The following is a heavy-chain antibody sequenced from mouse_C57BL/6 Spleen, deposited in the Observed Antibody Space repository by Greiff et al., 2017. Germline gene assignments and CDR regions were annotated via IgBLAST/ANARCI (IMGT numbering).Heavy chain of an antibody. V-gene: IGHV1-69*01. CDR2: IDSSDSYT. Sequence: QVQLQQPGAELVMPGASVKLSCKASGYTFTSYWMHWVKQRPGQGLEWIGEIDSSDSYTNYNQKFKGKSTLTVDKSSSTAYMQLSSLTSEDSAVYYCARSTSAWFAYWGQGTLVTVSA. CDR3: ARSTSAWFAY. CDR1: GYTFTSYW. J-gene: IGHJ3*01. D-gene: IGHD1-1*01.